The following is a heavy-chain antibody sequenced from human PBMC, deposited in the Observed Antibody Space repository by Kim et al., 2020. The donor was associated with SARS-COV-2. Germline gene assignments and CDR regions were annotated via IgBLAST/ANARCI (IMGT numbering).Heavy chain of an antibody. D-gene: IGHD3-3*01. Sequence: GGSLRLSCAASGFTFSSYDMHWVRQATGKGLEWVSAIGTAGDTYYPGSVKGRFTISRENAKNSLYLQMNSLRAGDTAVYYCARANSHYDFWSGYQYGMDVWGQGTTVTVSS. CDR2: IGTAGDT. V-gene: IGHV3-13*04. CDR1: GFTFSSYD. J-gene: IGHJ6*02. CDR3: ARANSHYDFWSGYQYGMDV.